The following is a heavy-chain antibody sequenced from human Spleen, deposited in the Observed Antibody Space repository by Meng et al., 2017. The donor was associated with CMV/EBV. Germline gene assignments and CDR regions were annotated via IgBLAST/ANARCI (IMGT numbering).Heavy chain of an antibody. CDR3: AKIPRRLAAIGYYYGMDV. J-gene: IGHJ6*02. CDR1: GFTFSSYG. CDR2: IRYDGSNK. V-gene: IGHV3-30*02. D-gene: IGHD2-2*02. Sequence: GESLKISCAASGFTFSSYGMHWVRQAPGKGLEWVAFIRYDGSNKYYADSVKGRFTISRDNSKNTLYLQMNSLRTEDTAVYYCAKIPRRLAAIGYYYGMDVWGQGTTVTVSS.